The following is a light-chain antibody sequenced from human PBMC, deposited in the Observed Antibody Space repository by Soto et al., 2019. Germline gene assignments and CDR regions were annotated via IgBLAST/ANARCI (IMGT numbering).Light chain of an antibody. CDR3: LQRSDWRT. CDR2: AAY. V-gene: IGKV1-8*01. Sequence: AIRMTQSPSSLSAYTGDRVTITFRASQDISNWLAWYQQKPGKAPKLLIYAAYKLQSGVPSRFSGSGSGTDFTLTISRLEPEDFAVYYCLQRSDWRTFGRGTKVDIK. J-gene: IGKJ1*01. CDR1: QDISNW.